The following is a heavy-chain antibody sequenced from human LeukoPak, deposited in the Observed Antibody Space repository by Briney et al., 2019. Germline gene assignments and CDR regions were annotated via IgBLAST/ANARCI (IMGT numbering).Heavy chain of an antibody. CDR1: GGSISSFY. Sequence: RPSETLSLTCTVSGGSISSFYWSWIRQPPGKGLEWIGYIYNAENTNHNPSLKSRVTISVDTSKNQFSLKVKSVTASDTAVYYCASSKPDLDTWGQGTLVTVSS. CDR2: IYNAENT. D-gene: IGHD2-2*01. V-gene: IGHV4-59*08. J-gene: IGHJ5*02. CDR3: ASSKPDLDT.